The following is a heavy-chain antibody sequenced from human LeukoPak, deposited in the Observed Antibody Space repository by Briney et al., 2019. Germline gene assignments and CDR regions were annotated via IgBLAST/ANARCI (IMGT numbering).Heavy chain of an antibody. V-gene: IGHV3-23*01. D-gene: IGHD2-8*02. J-gene: IGHJ5*02. CDR3: AKDVWWSVS. CDR2: ISASGDDT. CDR1: GFTFSNHA. Sequence: GGSPRLSCATSGFTFSNHAMTWVRQAPGKGLEWVAAISASGDDTFYADSVKDRFTISRDNSKNILYLQMNSLRAEDTAMYFCAKDVWWSVSWGQGTPVTVSS.